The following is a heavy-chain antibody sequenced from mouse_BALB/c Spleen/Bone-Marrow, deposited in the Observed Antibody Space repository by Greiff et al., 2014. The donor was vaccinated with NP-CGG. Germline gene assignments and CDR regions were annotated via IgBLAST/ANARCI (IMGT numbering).Heavy chain of an antibody. Sequence: QVQLQQSGAELVRPGSSVKISCKASGYAFSSYWMNWVKQRPGQGLEWIGQIYPGDGDTNYNGKFKVKATLTADKSSSTAYMQLSSLTSEDSAVYFCARDDGFAYWGQGTLVTVSA. V-gene: IGHV1-80*01. CDR3: ARDDGFAY. D-gene: IGHD2-12*01. J-gene: IGHJ3*01. CDR2: IYPGDGDT. CDR1: GYAFSSYW.